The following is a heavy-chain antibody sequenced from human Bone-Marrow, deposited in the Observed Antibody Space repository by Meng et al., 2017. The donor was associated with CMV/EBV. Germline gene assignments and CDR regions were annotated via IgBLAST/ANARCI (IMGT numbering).Heavy chain of an antibody. D-gene: IGHD1-26*01. CDR3: TRRVWDFGYYYGMDV. Sequence: GGSLRLSCAASGFNFSGSAMHWVRQASGKGLEWVGRIRSKANSYATAYAASVKGRFTISRDDSKNTAYLQMNSLKTEDTAVYYCTRRVWDFGYYYGMDVWGQGTTVTVSS. J-gene: IGHJ6*02. CDR2: IRSKANSYAT. CDR1: GFNFSGSA. V-gene: IGHV3-73*01.